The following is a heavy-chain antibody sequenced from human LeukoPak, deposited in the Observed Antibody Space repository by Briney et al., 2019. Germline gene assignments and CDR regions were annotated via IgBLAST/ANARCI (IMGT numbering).Heavy chain of an antibody. Sequence: ASVKVSCKASGGTFSSYAISWVRQAPGQGLEWMGRIIPILGIANYAQKFQGRVTITADKSTSTAYMELSSLRSEDTAVYYCASSTYYYDSSGYYRTDDFDYWGQGTLVTVSS. CDR2: IIPILGIA. CDR3: ASSTYYYDSSGYYRTDDFDY. J-gene: IGHJ4*02. D-gene: IGHD3-22*01. CDR1: GGTFSSYA. V-gene: IGHV1-69*04.